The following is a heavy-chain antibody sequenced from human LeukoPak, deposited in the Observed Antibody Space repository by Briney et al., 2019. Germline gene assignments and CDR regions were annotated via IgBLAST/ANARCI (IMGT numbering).Heavy chain of an antibody. CDR2: IRAYNGNT. CDR3: ARSGVDYYDSSGPDFDY. V-gene: IGHV1-18*03. CDR1: GYIFTSYG. J-gene: IGHJ4*02. Sequence: ASVKGSCKASGYIFTSYGISWVRQAPGQGLEWMGWIRAYNGNTNYAQKLQGRVTMTTDTSTSTAYMEPRSLRSTDMAVYYCARSGVDYYDSSGPDFDYWSQGTLVTVS. D-gene: IGHD3-22*01.